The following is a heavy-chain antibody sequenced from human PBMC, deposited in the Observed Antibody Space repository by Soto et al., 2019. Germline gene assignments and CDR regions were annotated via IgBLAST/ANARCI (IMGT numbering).Heavy chain of an antibody. V-gene: IGHV3-15*01. CDR3: TTLLSYYDFWSGLTLYDAFDI. D-gene: IGHD3-3*01. J-gene: IGHJ3*02. Sequence: GGSLRLSCAASGFTFGNAWMSWVRQAPGKGLEWVGRIKSKTDGGTTDYAAPVKGRFTISRDDSKNTLYLQMNSLKTEDTAVYYCTTLLSYYDFWSGLTLYDAFDIWGQGTMVTVSS. CDR1: GFTFGNAW. CDR2: IKSKTDGGTT.